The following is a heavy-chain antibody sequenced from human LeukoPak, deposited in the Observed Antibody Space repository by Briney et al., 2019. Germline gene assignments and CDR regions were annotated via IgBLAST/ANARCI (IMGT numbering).Heavy chain of an antibody. CDR2: ISYHGRNI. CDR1: GFIFGNYA. Sequence: GRSLRLSCAASGFIFGNYAMHWVRQAPGKGLEWVAAISYHGRNIYYADSVKGRFIISRDNSENTLYLQMSSLTTEDTAMYYCAKGRGSYIALDIWGPGTVVTVSS. J-gene: IGHJ3*02. V-gene: IGHV3-30-3*01. CDR3: AKGRGSYIALDI. D-gene: IGHD3-10*01.